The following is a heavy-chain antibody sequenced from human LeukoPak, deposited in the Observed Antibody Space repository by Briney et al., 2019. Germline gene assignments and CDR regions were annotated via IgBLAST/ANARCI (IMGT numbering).Heavy chain of an antibody. J-gene: IGHJ4*01. V-gene: IGHV2-5*02. Sequence: SGPTLVKPTQTLTLTCTFSGFSLSTSEVGVGWIRQPPGKALEWLALIYWDNDKRYIPSLKSRLTITKDTSKNQVLPTITNMEPVDTATYFSAHRQYDYWSGYSIKTRNGYYIDYCGQGTLVTVSS. CDR1: GFSLSTSEVG. CDR2: IYWDNDK. D-gene: IGHD3-3*01. CDR3: AHRQYDYWSGYSIKTRNGYYIDY.